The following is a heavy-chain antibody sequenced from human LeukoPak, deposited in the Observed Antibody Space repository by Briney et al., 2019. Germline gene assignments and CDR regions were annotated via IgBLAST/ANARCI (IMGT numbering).Heavy chain of an antibody. J-gene: IGHJ4*02. D-gene: IGHD6-19*01. Sequence: ASVKVSYKASGYTFTSYGISWVRQAPGQGLEWMGWISAYNGNTNYAQKLQGRVTMTTDTSTSTAYMELRSLRSDDTAVYYCARFAPDRGWSDYWGQGTLVTVSS. V-gene: IGHV1-18*01. CDR3: ARFAPDRGWSDY. CDR1: GYTFTSYG. CDR2: ISAYNGNT.